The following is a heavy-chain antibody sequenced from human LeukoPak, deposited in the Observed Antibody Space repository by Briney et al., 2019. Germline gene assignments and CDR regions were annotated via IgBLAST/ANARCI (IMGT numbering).Heavy chain of an antibody. CDR1: GFTVGYKY. Sequence: GGSLRLSCVASGFTVGYKYMTWVRQAPGKRLEWVSVIYSGGSTYYADSVKGRFTISRDKYKNMLYLQMNSLRVEDTAVYYFARGMWEDYWGQGTLVTVSS. J-gene: IGHJ4*02. CDR2: IYSGGST. D-gene: IGHD1-26*01. V-gene: IGHV3-66*01. CDR3: ARGMWEDY.